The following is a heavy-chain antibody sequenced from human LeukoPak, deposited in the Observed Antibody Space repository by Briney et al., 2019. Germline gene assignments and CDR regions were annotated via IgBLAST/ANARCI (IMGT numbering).Heavy chain of an antibody. Sequence: GASVKVSCKASGYTFTSYDINWVRQATGQGLEWMGWMNPNSGNTGYAQKFQGRVTITRNTSMSTAYMELSSLRSEDTAVYYCARGHILSGNAFDIWGQGTMVTVSS. D-gene: IGHD1-26*01. V-gene: IGHV1-8*03. CDR1: GYTFTSYD. CDR2: MNPNSGNT. CDR3: ARGHILSGNAFDI. J-gene: IGHJ3*02.